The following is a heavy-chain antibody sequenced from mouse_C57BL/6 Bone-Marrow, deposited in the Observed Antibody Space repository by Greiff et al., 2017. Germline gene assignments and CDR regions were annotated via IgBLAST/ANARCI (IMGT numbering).Heavy chain of an antibody. Sequence: DVHLVESEGGLVQPGSSMKLSCTASGFTFSDYYMAWVRQVPEKGLEWVANINYDGSSTYYLDSLKSRFIISRDNATNILYLQMSSLKSEDTATYYCARITGSRRYWYFDVWGTGTTVTVSS. CDR3: ARITGSRRYWYFDV. V-gene: IGHV5-16*01. CDR2: INYDGSST. CDR1: GFTFSDYY. D-gene: IGHD4-1*01. J-gene: IGHJ1*03.